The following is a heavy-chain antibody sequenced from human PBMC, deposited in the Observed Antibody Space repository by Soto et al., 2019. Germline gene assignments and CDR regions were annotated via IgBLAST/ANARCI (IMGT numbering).Heavy chain of an antibody. D-gene: IGHD6-13*01. CDR3: AKARHSTSWYGVEADF. V-gene: IGHV3-30*09. J-gene: IGHJ4*02. CDR2: ISYGGDNK. Sequence: QVQLVVSGGGVVQPGRSLRLSCAASGFIFSDYAMHWVRQAPGKGLEWVAVISYGGDNKYYADSVRGRFAISRDNLKNTLYLQMNSLNPEDTAVYHCAKARHSTSWYGVEADFWGQGTLVTVSS. CDR1: GFIFSDYA.